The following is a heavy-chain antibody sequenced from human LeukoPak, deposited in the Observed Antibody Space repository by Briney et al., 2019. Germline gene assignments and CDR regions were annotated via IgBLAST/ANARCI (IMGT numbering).Heavy chain of an antibody. Sequence: PGGSLRLSCAVSGFTFSNYWMSWVRQTPGKGLEWVANIKQDGSDKYYVDSVKGRFTISRDHAKNSLYLQMNSLRAEDTAVYYCARVPRGDRVYWGQGSLVTVSS. J-gene: IGHJ4*02. V-gene: IGHV3-7*01. D-gene: IGHD5-18*01. CDR2: IKQDGSDK. CDR1: GFTFSNYW. CDR3: ARVPRGDRVY.